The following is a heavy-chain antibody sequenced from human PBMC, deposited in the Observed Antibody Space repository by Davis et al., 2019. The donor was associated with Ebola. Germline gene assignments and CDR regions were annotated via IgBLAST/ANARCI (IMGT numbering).Heavy chain of an antibody. CDR3: ARVPPRPNGAWFDP. Sequence: PSETLSLTCTVSGYSISSGYYWGWIRQPPGKGLEWIGSIYHSGSTHYNPSLKSRVTISVDTSMNQFSLKLSSVTAADTAEYYCARVPPRPNGAWFDPWGQGTLVTVSS. J-gene: IGHJ5*02. V-gene: IGHV4-38-2*02. CDR1: GYSISSGYY. D-gene: IGHD1-1*01. CDR2: IYHSGST.